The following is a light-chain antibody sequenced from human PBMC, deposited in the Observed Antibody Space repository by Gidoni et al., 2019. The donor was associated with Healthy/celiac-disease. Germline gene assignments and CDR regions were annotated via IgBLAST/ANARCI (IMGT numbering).Light chain of an antibody. V-gene: IGKV1-27*01. Sequence: DIQLTQSPSSLSASVGDRVTITCRASQGISNYLAWYQQKPGKVPKLLIYAASSLQSGVPSRFSGSGSGTDFSLTISSLQPEDVATYYCQKYNSAPPLTFGGGTKVEIK. CDR2: AAS. J-gene: IGKJ4*01. CDR3: QKYNSAPPLT. CDR1: QGISNY.